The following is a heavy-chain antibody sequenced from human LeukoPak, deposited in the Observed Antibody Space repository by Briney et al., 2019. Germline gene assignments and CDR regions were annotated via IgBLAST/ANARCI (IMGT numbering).Heavy chain of an antibody. CDR1: GGTFSSYA. J-gene: IGHJ4*02. CDR3: ARGSYYYDSSGYFDY. CDR2: IIPIFGTA. Sequence: ASVKVSCKASGGTFSSYAISWVRQAPGQGLEWMGRIIPIFGTANYAQKFQGRVTITTDESTSTAHMELSSLRSEDTAVYYCARGSYYYDSSGYFDYWGQGTLVTVSS. D-gene: IGHD3-22*01. V-gene: IGHV1-69*05.